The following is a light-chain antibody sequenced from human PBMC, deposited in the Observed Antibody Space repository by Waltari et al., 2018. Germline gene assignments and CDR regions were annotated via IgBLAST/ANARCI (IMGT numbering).Light chain of an antibody. CDR3: LQRVSRPPWT. CDR2: DAS. Sequence: ETVLTQSPATLSLSPGERATLSCRASQTVYTYLAWYQQNPGQAPRPLIYDASNRASGVPARFSGSGSGTDFTLTISSLEPEDFAVYYCLQRVSRPPWTFGQGTKVEL. V-gene: IGKV3-11*01. CDR1: QTVYTY. J-gene: IGKJ1*01.